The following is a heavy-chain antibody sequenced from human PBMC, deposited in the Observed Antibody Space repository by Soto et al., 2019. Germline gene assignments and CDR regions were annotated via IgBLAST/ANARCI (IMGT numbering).Heavy chain of an antibody. V-gene: IGHV1-18*01. CDR1: GYSFRTYG. Sequence: QVQMVQSGTEVEKPGASVKISCQASGYSFRTYGINWVRQAPGQGLEWMGWISVYNGHTYYTEKFHGRITMTTDTSTNTVDMELRSLRSDDTDVYYCARGRGASSWYDTPYFFVYWGQGTLVTVSS. CDR3: ARGRGASSWYDTPYFFVY. J-gene: IGHJ4*02. CDR2: ISVYNGHT. D-gene: IGHD6-13*01.